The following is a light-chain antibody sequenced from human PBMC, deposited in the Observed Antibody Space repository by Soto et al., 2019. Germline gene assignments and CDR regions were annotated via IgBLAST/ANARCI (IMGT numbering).Light chain of an antibody. J-gene: IGLJ1*01. CDR1: SGFVGSYNY. Sequence: QSVLAQPASVSGSPGQSITISCTGTSGFVGSYNYVSWYQQHPGKAPKLMIYEVSNRPSGVSNRFSGSKSGNTASLTISGLQAEDEADYYCSSYTSSSTLVFGTGTKVTVL. CDR2: EVS. V-gene: IGLV2-14*01. CDR3: SSYTSSSTLV.